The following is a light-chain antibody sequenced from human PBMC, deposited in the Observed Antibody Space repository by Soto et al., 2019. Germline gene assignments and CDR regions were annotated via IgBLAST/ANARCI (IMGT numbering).Light chain of an antibody. CDR1: QSIKTW. CDR3: QQYTNYWT. J-gene: IGKJ1*01. V-gene: IGKV1-5*03. CDR2: KAS. Sequence: DTQMTQSPSILSASVGDRVTITCRASQSIKTWLAWYQQKPGKAPKVLIYKASTLQSGVPSRFSGSGSGTEFTLTISSLQPDDFATYYFQQYTNYWTFGQGTNVEIK.